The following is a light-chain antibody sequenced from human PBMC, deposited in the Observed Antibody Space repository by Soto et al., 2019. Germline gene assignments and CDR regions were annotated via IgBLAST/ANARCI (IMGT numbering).Light chain of an antibody. CDR1: QNINKN. V-gene: IGKV1-39*01. J-gene: IGKJ2*01. CDR3: QQSFHTPYT. CDR2: EAS. Sequence: DIQMSQSPSSLSASVGDSVTISCRASQNINKNLNWYQQKSGKAPSLLIYEASTFQSGVPSRFSGSGSRTDFTLAITNLQPEDFATYYCQQSFHTPYTFGQGTKLEI.